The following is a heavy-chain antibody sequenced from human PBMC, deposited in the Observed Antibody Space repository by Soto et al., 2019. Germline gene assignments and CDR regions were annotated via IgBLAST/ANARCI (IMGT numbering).Heavy chain of an antibody. D-gene: IGHD6-19*01. CDR1: GGTFSSYA. CDR2: IIPIFGTA. Sequence: SVKVSCKASGGTFSSYAISWVRQAPGQGLEWMGGIIPIFGTANYAQKFQGRVTITADKSTSTAYMELSSLRSEDTAVYYCARDGERWLEGGGTGYYGMDVWGQGTTVTVSS. V-gene: IGHV1-69*06. J-gene: IGHJ6*02. CDR3: ARDGERWLEGGGTGYYGMDV.